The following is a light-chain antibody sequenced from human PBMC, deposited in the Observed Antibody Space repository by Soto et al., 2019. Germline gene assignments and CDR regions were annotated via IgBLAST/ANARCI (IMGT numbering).Light chain of an antibody. V-gene: IGKV1-39*01. CDR1: QSISNH. CDR2: AAS. J-gene: IGKJ1*01. Sequence: DIQMTQSPSPLSAYVEDRVIITSRASQSISNHLNWYPQTPGKAPKVLIFAASSLQSGVPSRFSCSRAGPEFTRAISSLQPVDVATDDCQQSYRSPPTFGLGTKVDIK. CDR3: QQSYRSPPT.